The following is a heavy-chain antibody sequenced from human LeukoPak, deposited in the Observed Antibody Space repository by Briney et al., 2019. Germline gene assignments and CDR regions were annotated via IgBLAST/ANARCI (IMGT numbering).Heavy chain of an antibody. CDR3: ARVLGYCSSTSCSYYFDY. D-gene: IGHD2-2*01. J-gene: IGHJ4*02. CDR1: GYTFPSYD. Sequence: ASVKVSCKASGYTFPSYDINWVRQAPGQGLEGMGWMNPNSGDTKYAQKFQGRVTMTRDTSISTAYMELSRLISDDTAVYYCARVLGYCSSTSCSYYFDYWGRGTLVTVSS. V-gene: IGHV1-2*02. CDR2: MNPNSGDT.